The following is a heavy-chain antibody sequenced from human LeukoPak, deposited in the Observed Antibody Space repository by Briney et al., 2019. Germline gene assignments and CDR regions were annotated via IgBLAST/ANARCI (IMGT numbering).Heavy chain of an antibody. CDR2: IGTDGSRT. CDR3: ARDRDHRAAAPHYFDY. Sequence: GGSLRLSCAASGFTFSSYWMHWVRQVPGKGLVWVARIGTDGSRTTYADYVQGRFTISRDNAKNSLYLQMNSLRAEDTAVYYCARDRDHRAAAPHYFDYWGQGTLVTVSS. CDR1: GFTFSSYW. J-gene: IGHJ4*02. V-gene: IGHV3-74*01. D-gene: IGHD6-25*01.